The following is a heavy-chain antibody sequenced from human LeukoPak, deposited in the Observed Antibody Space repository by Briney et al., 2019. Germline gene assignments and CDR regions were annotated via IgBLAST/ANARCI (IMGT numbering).Heavy chain of an antibody. Sequence: PGRSLRLSCAASGFTFSSYAMHWVRQAPGKGLEWVAVISYDGSNKYYADSVKGRFTISRDNSKNTLYLQMNSLRAEDTAVYYCARCHRGGSYTYYYYGMDVWGQGTTVTVSS. CDR2: ISYDGSNK. CDR3: ARCHRGGSYTYYYYGMDV. D-gene: IGHD2-15*01. J-gene: IGHJ6*02. CDR1: GFTFSSYA. V-gene: IGHV3-30-3*01.